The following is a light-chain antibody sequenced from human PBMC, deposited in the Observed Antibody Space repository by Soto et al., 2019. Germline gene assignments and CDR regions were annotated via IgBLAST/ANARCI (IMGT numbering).Light chain of an antibody. Sequence: QSALTQPASVSGSPGQSITISCTGTSSDIGAYNFVSWYQQHPGKAPKLMIYEVSNRPSEVSNRFSGSKSRNTASLTISGLQAEDEADYYCNSHSIRSTLVFGGGTKLTVL. J-gene: IGLJ3*02. CDR2: EVS. V-gene: IGLV2-14*01. CDR1: SSDIGAYNF. CDR3: NSHSIRSTLV.